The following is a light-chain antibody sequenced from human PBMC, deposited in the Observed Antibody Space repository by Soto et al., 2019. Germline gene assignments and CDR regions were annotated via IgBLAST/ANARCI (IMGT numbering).Light chain of an antibody. CDR3: QQYGSSRYT. J-gene: IGKJ2*01. CDR1: QSVSTTY. Sequence: ETVLTQSPGTLSLSPGERATLSCRASQSVSTTYLTWYQQKPGQAPRLLIYGASTRATGIPERFSGSGSVTDITLSISRLEPEDFAVYYCQQYGSSRYTFGQGTKLEMK. V-gene: IGKV3-20*01. CDR2: GAS.